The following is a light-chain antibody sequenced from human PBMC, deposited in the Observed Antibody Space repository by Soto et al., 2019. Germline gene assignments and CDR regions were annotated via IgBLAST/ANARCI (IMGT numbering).Light chain of an antibody. V-gene: IGLV1-51*01. CDR3: GTWDSSLSVGV. CDR1: TSDIGNNY. CDR2: DNN. Sequence: QSVLTQPPSMSAAPGQQVTISCSGSTSDIGNNYVSWYQQLPGTAPKLLIYDNNKRPSGIPDRFSGSKSGTSATLGITGLQTGDEADYFCGTWDSSLSVGVFGGGTQLTVL. J-gene: IGLJ3*02.